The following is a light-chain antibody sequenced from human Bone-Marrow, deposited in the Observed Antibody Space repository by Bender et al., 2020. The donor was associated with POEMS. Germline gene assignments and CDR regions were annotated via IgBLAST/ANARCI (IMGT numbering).Light chain of an antibody. Sequence: QSVLTQPPSASGTPGQRVTISCSGGSSNIGAHAVNWYQHLPGTAPKLLIYRNNQRPSGVPERFSGAKSGTSASLTISGLRSEDEADFYCAVWDDSLNGWVFGGGTKLTVL. J-gene: IGLJ3*02. CDR1: SSNIGAHA. CDR2: RNN. CDR3: AVWDDSLNGWV. V-gene: IGLV1-44*01.